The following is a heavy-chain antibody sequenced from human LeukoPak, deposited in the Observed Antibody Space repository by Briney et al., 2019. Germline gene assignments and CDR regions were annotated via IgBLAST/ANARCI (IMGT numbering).Heavy chain of an antibody. CDR3: ARNHGSGRGEWFDP. Sequence: SETLSLTCTVSGGSISSYYWSWIRQPPGKGLEWTGYIYYSGSTKYNPSLKSRVTISVDTSKNQFSLKMSSVTAADTAVYYCARNHGSGRGEWFDPWGQGTLVTVSS. CDR2: IYYSGST. V-gene: IGHV4-59*01. CDR1: GGSISSYY. J-gene: IGHJ5*02. D-gene: IGHD3-10*01.